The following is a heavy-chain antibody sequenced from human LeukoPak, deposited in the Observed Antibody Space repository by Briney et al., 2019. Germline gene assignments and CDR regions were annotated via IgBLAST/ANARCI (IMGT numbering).Heavy chain of an antibody. CDR1: GGSISSSSYY. Sequence: SETLSLTCTVSGGSISSSSYYWGWIRQPPGKGLEWIGYISYSGSTSFNPSLKSRVTISLDTSTNRVSLKLSSVTAADPALYYCARAGSFRLTTTLWGQGTLVTVSS. D-gene: IGHD4-17*01. J-gene: IGHJ4*02. V-gene: IGHV4-39*07. CDR3: ARAGSFRLTTTL. CDR2: ISYSGST.